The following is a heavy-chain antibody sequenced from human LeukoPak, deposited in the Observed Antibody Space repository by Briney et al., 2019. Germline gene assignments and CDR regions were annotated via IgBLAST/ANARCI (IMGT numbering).Heavy chain of an antibody. V-gene: IGHV1-8*01. CDR2: MNPNSGNT. CDR3: ARVVGRPYYYYGMDV. Sequence: ASVKVSCKASGYTFTSYDINWVRQATGQGLEWMGWMNPNSGNTGYAQKLQGRVTMTTDTSTSTAYMELRSLRSDDTAVYYCARVVGRPYYYYGMDVCGQGTTVTVSS. CDR1: GYTFTSYD. J-gene: IGHJ6*02.